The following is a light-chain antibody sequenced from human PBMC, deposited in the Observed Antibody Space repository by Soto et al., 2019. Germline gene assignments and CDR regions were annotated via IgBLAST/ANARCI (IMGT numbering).Light chain of an antibody. CDR2: DAY. Sequence: EVVLTQSPDTLSLSPGEPATLSCRDSQSVAWYVAWYQQKVGQPPRLLLYDAYTRATGVGARFTGSGSATDFSLTITSLEPEDFAVYYWQQRGKWPSTFGPGTKGEMK. V-gene: IGKV3-11*01. CDR1: QSVAWY. CDR3: QQRGKWPST. J-gene: IGKJ2*02.